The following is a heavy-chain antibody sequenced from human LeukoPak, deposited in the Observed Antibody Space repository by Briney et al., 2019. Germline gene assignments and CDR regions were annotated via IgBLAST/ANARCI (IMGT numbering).Heavy chain of an antibody. J-gene: IGHJ4*02. CDR1: GYTFTSYG. D-gene: IGHD6-13*01. CDR2: ISAYNGNT. CDR3: ARQYSSSWYPDY. Sequence: WASVKVSCKASGYTFTSYGISWVRQAPGQGLEWMGWISAYNGNTNYAQKLQGRVTMTTDTSTRTAYMELRSLRSEDPAVYYCARQYSSSWYPDYWGQGTLVTVSS. V-gene: IGHV1-18*01.